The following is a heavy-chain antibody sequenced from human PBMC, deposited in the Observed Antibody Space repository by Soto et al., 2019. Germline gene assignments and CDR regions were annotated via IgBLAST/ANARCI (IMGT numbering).Heavy chain of an antibody. Sequence: SVKVSCKASGGTFSSYTISWVRQAPGQGLEWMGRIIPILGIANYAQKFQGRVTITADKSTSTAYMELSSLRSEDTAVYYCAREEGFLGYYYYYMDVWGKGTTVTVSS. CDR2: IIPILGIA. D-gene: IGHD3-3*01. J-gene: IGHJ6*03. CDR3: AREEGFLGYYYYYMDV. V-gene: IGHV1-69*04. CDR1: GGTFSSYT.